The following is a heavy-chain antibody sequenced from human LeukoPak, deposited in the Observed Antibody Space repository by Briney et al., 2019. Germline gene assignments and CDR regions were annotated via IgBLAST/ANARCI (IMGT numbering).Heavy chain of an antibody. CDR2: SSSHVRTM. V-gene: IGHV3-11*04. CDR1: GFTFTDYH. D-gene: IGHD3-10*01. CDR3: ARESVWFGELSRFGVRVYYFDY. Sequence: PGGSLRLSCAVSGFTFTDYHMSWIRQAPGKGLEWVSYSSSHVRTMYYADSVKGRFTISRDNAKNSLFLQMNSLRAKDTAVYYCARESVWFGELSRFGVRVYYFDYWGQGTLVTVSS. J-gene: IGHJ4*02.